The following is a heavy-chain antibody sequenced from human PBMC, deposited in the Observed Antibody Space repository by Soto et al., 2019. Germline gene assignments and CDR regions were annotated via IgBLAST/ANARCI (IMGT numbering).Heavy chain of an antibody. V-gene: IGHV1-2*04. CDR1: GYTFTSYY. Sequence: GASVKVSCKAFGYTFTSYYIHWVRQAPGQGLEWMGWIHPNSGATYYAQKFQAWVTMTRDTSLRTAYMELGRVTSDDTAVYYRARERIAANWLDPWGQGTLVTVS. D-gene: IGHD6-13*01. J-gene: IGHJ5*02. CDR3: ARERIAANWLDP. CDR2: IHPNSGAT.